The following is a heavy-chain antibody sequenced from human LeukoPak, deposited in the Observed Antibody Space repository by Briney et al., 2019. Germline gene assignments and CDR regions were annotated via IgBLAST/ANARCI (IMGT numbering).Heavy chain of an antibody. CDR2: IYYSGNT. Sequence: PSQTLSLTCAVPGGSISSGGYSWTWIRQPPGKGLEWIGSIYYSGNTYYNPSLKSRLTISLDTSKNQFSLNLNSVTAADTAVFYCARALWWLDHDVFDIWGQGTMVTVSS. V-gene: IGHV4-30-4*07. J-gene: IGHJ3*02. CDR3: ARALWWLDHDVFDI. D-gene: IGHD5-12*01. CDR1: GGSISSGGYS.